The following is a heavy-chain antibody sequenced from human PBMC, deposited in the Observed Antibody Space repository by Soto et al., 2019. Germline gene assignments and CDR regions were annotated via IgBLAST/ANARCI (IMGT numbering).Heavy chain of an antibody. D-gene: IGHD3-10*01. J-gene: IGHJ4*01. CDR1: GGSISSGDYY. CDR2: IYYSGST. Sequence: SETLSLTCTVSGGSISSGDYYWSWIRQPPGKGLEWIGYIYYSGSTYYNPSLKSRVTISVDTSKNQFSLKLSSVTAADTAVYYCARVFVRGGREHYSGPGTLATVSS. CDR3: ARVFVRGGREHY. V-gene: IGHV4-30-4*01.